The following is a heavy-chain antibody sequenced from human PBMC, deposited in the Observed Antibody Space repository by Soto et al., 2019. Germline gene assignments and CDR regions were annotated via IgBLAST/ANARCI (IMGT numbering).Heavy chain of an antibody. CDR1: GFTFSSYA. CDR2: ISGSGGST. D-gene: IGHD6-19*01. J-gene: IGHJ4*02. V-gene: IGHV3-23*01. CDR3: AKDNAVAGTFDY. Sequence: GGSLRLSCAASGFTFSSYAMSWVRQAPGKGLEWVSAISGSGGSTYYADSVKGRFTISRDNSKNTLYLRMNSLRAEDTAVYYCAKDNAVAGTFDYWGQGTLVTVSS.